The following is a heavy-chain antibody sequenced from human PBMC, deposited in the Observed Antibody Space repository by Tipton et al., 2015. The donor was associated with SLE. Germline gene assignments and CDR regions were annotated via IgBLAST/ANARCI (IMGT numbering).Heavy chain of an antibody. V-gene: IGHV4-34*01. D-gene: IGHD3-3*01. CDR1: GGSTSDTN. CDR3: ARGSYDLSPTGVSPNPRYFDY. Sequence: TLSLTCAVYGGSTSDTNWSWIRQPPGKGLEWIGEIHHIGGTKYSPSLKSRVAISIDTSKNQFSLKLRSVTASDVAVYYCARGSYDLSPTGVSPNPRYFDYWGQGTLVTVSS. CDR2: IHHIGGT. J-gene: IGHJ4*02.